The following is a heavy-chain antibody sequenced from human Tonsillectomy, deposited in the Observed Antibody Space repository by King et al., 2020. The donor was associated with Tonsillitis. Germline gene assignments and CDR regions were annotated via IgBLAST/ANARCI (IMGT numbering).Heavy chain of an antibody. J-gene: IGHJ3*02. Sequence: QLQESGPGLVKPSETLSLTCTVSGYSISSGYYWGWIRQPPGKGLEWIGSLYHSGSTYSNPSLKSRVTISVDTSKNQFSLKLSSVTAADTAVYYCAWDIIGGVVAAHAFDIGGEGTMVTVSS. CDR3: AWDIIGGVVAAHAFDI. CDR2: LYHSGST. D-gene: IGHD2-15*01. V-gene: IGHV4-38-2*02. CDR1: GYSISSGYY.